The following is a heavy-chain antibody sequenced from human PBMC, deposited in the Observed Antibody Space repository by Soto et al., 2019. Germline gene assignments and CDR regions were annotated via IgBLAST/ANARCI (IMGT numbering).Heavy chain of an antibody. CDR2: IYYSGST. CDR3: ARDSSTSVGAFDI. Sequence: QVQLQESGPGLVKPSETLSLTCTVSGGSISSYYWSWIRQPPGKGLEWIGYIYYSGSTNYNPSLKSRVTISVDTSKNQFSLKLSSVTAADTAVYYCARDSSTSVGAFDIWGQGTMVTVSS. V-gene: IGHV4-59*01. CDR1: GGSISSYY. J-gene: IGHJ3*02. D-gene: IGHD2-2*01.